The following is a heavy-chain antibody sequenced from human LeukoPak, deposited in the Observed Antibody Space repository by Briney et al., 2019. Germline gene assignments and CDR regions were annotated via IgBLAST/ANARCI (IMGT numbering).Heavy chain of an antibody. CDR1: GFTFSNAW. J-gene: IGHJ4*02. V-gene: IGHV3-15*01. CDR3: IRGTVGAPGNDY. CDR2: IKRRSEGETT. D-gene: IGHD1-26*01. Sequence: KPGGSLRVSCAASGFTFSNAWMTWVRQAPGKGLEWVGRIKRRSEGETTDYAAPVKGRFTISRDGPTNTLYLQMNSLKTEDTAVYYCIRGTVGAPGNDYWGQGTLVTVSS.